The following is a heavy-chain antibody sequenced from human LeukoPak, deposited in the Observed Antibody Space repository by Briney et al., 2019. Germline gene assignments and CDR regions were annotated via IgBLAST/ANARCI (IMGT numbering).Heavy chain of an antibody. Sequence: SETLSLTCTVSGGSISSSSYYWGWIRQPPGKGLEWIGSIYYSGSTYYNPSLKSRVTISVDTSKNQFSLKLSSVTAADTAVYYCASRVVRGVIADYWGQGTLVTVSS. CDR2: IYYSGST. CDR3: ASRVVRGVIADY. CDR1: GGSISSSSYY. D-gene: IGHD3-10*01. J-gene: IGHJ4*02. V-gene: IGHV4-39*01.